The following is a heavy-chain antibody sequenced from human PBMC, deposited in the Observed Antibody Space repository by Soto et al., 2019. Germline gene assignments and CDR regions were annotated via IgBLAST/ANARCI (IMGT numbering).Heavy chain of an antibody. J-gene: IGHJ4*02. V-gene: IGHV1-3*01. CDR1: GYTFTSYA. D-gene: IGHD2-15*01. Sequence: GASVKVSCKASGYTFTSYALHWVRQAPGQRLEWMGWINPGKGNTRYSQNFQGRVTITRDTSAGTAYMELSSLRSEDTAVYYCASAGYCIGDSCSHAIDYWGQGALVTVSS. CDR2: INPGKGNT. CDR3: ASAGYCIGDSCSHAIDY.